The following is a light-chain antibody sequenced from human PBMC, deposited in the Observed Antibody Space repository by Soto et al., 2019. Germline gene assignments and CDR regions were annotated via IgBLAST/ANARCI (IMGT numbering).Light chain of an antibody. Sequence: DIQVTQSPSTLSGSVGDRVTITCRASQSISSKLNWYQQRPGKVPKLLIYDASSLQSGVPSRFSGSGSGTDFTLTISSLQPEDFATYYCQQSYRSPPTFGQGTKVDIK. CDR3: QQSYRSPPT. CDR1: QSISSK. V-gene: IGKV1-39*01. J-gene: IGKJ1*01. CDR2: DAS.